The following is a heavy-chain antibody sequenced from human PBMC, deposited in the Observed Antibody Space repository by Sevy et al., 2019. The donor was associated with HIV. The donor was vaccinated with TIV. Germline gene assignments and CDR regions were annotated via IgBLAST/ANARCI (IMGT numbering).Heavy chain of an antibody. J-gene: IGHJ4*02. V-gene: IGHV1-69*06. CDR3: ARGGPCSGGSCYFDY. CDR2: IIPIFGTA. CDR1: GGTFSSYA. D-gene: IGHD2-15*01. Sequence: ASVKVSCKASGGTFSSYAISWVRQAPGQGLAWMGGIIPIFGTANYAQKFQGRVTITADKSTSTAYMELSSLRSEDTAVYYCARGGPCSGGSCYFDYWGQGTLVTVSS.